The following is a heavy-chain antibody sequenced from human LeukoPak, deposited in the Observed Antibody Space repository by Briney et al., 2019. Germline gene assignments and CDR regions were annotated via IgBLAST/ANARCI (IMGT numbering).Heavy chain of an antibody. V-gene: IGHV3-30*18. D-gene: IGHD3-22*01. CDR3: AKSGGYSAGGFDP. CDR1: VFTFSRYG. Sequence: GGSLRLSCAAAVFTFSRYGMHWVRQAAGKGLEWVAVISFDGSNKYYTDSVKGRFTISRDNSKNTLYLQMNSLRAEDTAVYYCAKSGGYSAGGFDPWGQGTLVTVSS. CDR2: ISFDGSNK. J-gene: IGHJ5*02.